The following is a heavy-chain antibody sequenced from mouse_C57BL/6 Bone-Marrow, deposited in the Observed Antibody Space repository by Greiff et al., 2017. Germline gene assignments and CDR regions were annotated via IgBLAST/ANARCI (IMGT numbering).Heavy chain of an antibody. CDR2: ISSGSSTI. V-gene: IGHV5-17*01. CDR3: AKEGLFYYGSSWYFDV. Sequence: DVKLVESGGGLVKPGGSLKLSCAASGFTFSDYGMHWVRQAPEKGLEWVAYISSGSSTIYYADTVKGRFTISSDNAKNTLFLQMTSLRSEDTAMYYCAKEGLFYYGSSWYFDVWGTGTTVTVSS. D-gene: IGHD1-1*01. J-gene: IGHJ1*03. CDR1: GFTFSDYG.